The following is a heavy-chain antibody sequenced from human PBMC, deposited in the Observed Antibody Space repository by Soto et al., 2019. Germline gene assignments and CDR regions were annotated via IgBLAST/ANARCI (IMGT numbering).Heavy chain of an antibody. Sequence: SETLSLTCTVSGASISGYYWSWIRQPPGKGLEWIGYIYNSGSTNYNPSLKSRVTISVDTSKNQISLKLSSVTAADTAVYYCARDLWGYCGTDCYPLDVWGQGTTVT. CDR1: GASISGYY. D-gene: IGHD2-21*02. J-gene: IGHJ6*02. CDR3: ARDLWGYCGTDCYPLDV. V-gene: IGHV4-59*01. CDR2: IYNSGST.